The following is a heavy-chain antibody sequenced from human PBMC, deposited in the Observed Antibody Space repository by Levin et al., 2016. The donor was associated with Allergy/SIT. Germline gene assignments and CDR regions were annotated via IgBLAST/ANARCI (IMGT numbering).Heavy chain of an antibody. D-gene: IGHD3-22*01. V-gene: IGHV3-48*02. CDR1: GFTFSSYN. CDR2: ISGSSSTI. J-gene: IGHJ4*02. CDR3: ARVGYYDSSGFHYFDY. Sequence: LSLTCAASGFTFSSYNMHWVRQAPGKGLEWVSYISGSSSTIYYADSVKGRFTISRDNAKNSLYLQMNSLRDEDTALYYCARVGYYDSSGFHYFDYWGQGTLVTVSS.